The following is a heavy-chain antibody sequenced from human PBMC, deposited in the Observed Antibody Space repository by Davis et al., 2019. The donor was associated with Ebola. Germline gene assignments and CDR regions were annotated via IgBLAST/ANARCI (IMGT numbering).Heavy chain of an antibody. Sequence: SETLSLTCAVSGGFFSGSYWSWIRHLPGKGLEWTGEITHSGSTNYNPSLKSRVTISVDTSKNQFSLKLSSVTAADTAVYYCARALGLRSGMDVGGQGTTVAVSS. CDR1: GGFFSGSY. CDR3: ARALGLRSGMDV. CDR2: ITHSGST. D-gene: IGHD1-7*01. J-gene: IGHJ6*02. V-gene: IGHV4-34*01.